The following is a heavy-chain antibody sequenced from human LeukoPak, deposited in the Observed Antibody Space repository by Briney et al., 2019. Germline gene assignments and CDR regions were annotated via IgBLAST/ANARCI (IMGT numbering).Heavy chain of an antibody. V-gene: IGHV1-46*01. D-gene: IGHD2-21*02. CDR2: INPSGGST. CDR3: ARGDFLNQNYYYYMDV. Sequence: GASVKVSCKASGYTFTSYYMHWVRQAPGQGLEWMGIINPSGGSTSYAQKFQGRVTMTRDMSTSTVYMELSSLRSEDTAVYYCARGDFLNQNYYYYMDVWGKGTTVTVSS. CDR1: GYTFTSYY. J-gene: IGHJ6*03.